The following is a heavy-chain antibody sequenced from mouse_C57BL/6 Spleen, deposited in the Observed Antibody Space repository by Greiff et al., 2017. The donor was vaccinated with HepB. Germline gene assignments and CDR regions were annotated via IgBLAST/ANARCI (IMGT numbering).Heavy chain of an antibody. CDR1: GFTFSDYY. CDR2: ISNGGGST. CDR3: ARRPLDY. J-gene: IGHJ2*01. D-gene: IGHD6-1*01. Sequence: EVQGVESGGGLVQPGGSLKLSCAASGFTFSDYYMYWVRQTPEKRLEWVAYISNGGGSTYYPDTVKGRFTISRDNAKNTLYLQMSRLKSEDTAMYYCARRPLDYWGQGTTLTVSS. V-gene: IGHV5-12*01.